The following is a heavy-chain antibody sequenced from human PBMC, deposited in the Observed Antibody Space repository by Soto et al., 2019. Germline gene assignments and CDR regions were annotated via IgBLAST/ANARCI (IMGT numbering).Heavy chain of an antibody. CDR1: GGSISGHS. CDR3: ARVGSSGWSPDY. J-gene: IGHJ4*02. CDR2: IFYSGST. Sequence: PSETLSLTCTVSGGSISGHSWIWIRQPPGGEMGWFGNIFYSGSTTYNNNPSLKSRVSISVDTSKNQFYLRLSSVTAADTAVYYCARVGSSGWSPDYWGQGTLVTVSS. D-gene: IGHD6-19*01. V-gene: IGHV4-59*11.